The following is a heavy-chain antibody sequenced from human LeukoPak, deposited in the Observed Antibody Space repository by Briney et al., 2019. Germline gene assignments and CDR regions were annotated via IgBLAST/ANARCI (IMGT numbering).Heavy chain of an antibody. V-gene: IGHV4-39*07. D-gene: IGHD5-24*01. CDR1: GGSISSTSYY. CDR3: ARGNFEMDGS. Sequence: SETLSLTCTVSGGSISSTSYYWGWIRQPPGKGLEWIGSISYSGSTYYNPSLKSRVTISLDTSKNQFFPKLRSVTAADTAVYYCARGNFEMDGSWGQGILVTVSS. CDR2: ISYSGST. J-gene: IGHJ5*02.